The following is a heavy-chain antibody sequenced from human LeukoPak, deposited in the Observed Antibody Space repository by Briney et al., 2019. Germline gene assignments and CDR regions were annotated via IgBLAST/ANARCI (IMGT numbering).Heavy chain of an antibody. Sequence: GGTLRLSCAASGFIVSNNYMSWVRQAPGKGLEWVSVIYSDGSTYFADSVKGRFTISRDNSKNTLYLQMNSLRAEDTAVYYCARDLLGRPYYYGMDVWGQGTMVTVSS. CDR1: GFIVSNNY. CDR2: IYSDGST. CDR3: ARDLLGRPYYYGMDV. V-gene: IGHV3-53*01. D-gene: IGHD1-26*01. J-gene: IGHJ6*02.